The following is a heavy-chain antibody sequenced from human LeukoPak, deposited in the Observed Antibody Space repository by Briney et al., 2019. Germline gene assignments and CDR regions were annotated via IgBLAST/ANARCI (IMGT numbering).Heavy chain of an antibody. Sequence: PSETLSLTCTVSGGSISSYYWSWIRQPPGKGLEWIGYIYYSGSTNYNPSLKSRVTISVDTSKNQFSLKLSSVTAADTAVYYCARQILTGPYYYYYYGMGVWGQGTTVTVSS. CDR1: GGSISSYY. CDR3: ARQILTGPYYYYYYGMGV. V-gene: IGHV4-59*08. D-gene: IGHD3-9*01. J-gene: IGHJ6*02. CDR2: IYYSGST.